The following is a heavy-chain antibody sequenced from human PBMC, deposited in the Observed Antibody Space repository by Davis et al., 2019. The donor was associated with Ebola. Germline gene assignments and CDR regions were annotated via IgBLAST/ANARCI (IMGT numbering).Heavy chain of an antibody. CDR3: ARLETTMIVVVITTPTYFDY. V-gene: IGHV5-51*01. Sequence: KVSCKGSGYSFTSYWIGWVRQMPGKGLEWMGIIYPGDSDTRYSPSFQGQVTISADKSISTAYLQWSSLKASDTAMYYCARLETTMIVVVITTPTYFDYWGQGTLVTVSS. CDR2: IYPGDSDT. J-gene: IGHJ4*02. CDR1: GYSFTSYW. D-gene: IGHD3-22*01.